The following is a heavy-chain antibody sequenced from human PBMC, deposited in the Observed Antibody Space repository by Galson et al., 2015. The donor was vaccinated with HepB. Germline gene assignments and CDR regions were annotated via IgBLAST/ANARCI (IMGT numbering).Heavy chain of an antibody. CDR3: ARGREYYYDSSLKFDY. CDR2: ISAYNGNT. V-gene: IGHV1-18*01. D-gene: IGHD3-22*01. J-gene: IGHJ4*02. CDR1: GYTFTSYG. Sequence: SVKVSCKASGYTFTSYGISWVRQAPGQGLEWMGWISAYNGNTNYAQKLQGRVTMTTGTSTSTAYMELRSLRSDDTAVYYCARGREYYYDSSLKFDYWGQGTLVTVSS.